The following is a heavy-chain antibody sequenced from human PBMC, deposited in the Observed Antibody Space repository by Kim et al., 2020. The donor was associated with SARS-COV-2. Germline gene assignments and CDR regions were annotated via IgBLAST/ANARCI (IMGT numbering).Heavy chain of an antibody. CDR1: GFTFSSYS. Sequence: GGSLRLSCAASGFTFSSYSMNWVRQAPGKGLEWVSSISSSSTYIYYADSMRGRFTISRDNAKNSLYLQMNSLRAEDTAVYYCASGSESSGWYRGFDYWGQGHLGTVAS. V-gene: IGHV3-21*01. CDR3: ASGSESSGWYRGFDY. J-gene: IGHJ4*02. D-gene: IGHD6-19*01. CDR2: ISSSSTYI.